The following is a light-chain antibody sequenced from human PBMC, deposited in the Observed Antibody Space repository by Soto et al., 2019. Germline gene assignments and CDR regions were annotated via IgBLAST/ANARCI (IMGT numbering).Light chain of an antibody. Sequence: QSVLTQPPSASGTPGQRVTISCSGSSSNIESNTVTWYQQLPGTAPKLVIYSNYDNNKRPSGIPDRFSGSKSGTSATLGITGLQTGDEADYYCGTWDSSLSALYVFGTGTKVTVL. CDR3: GTWDSSLSALYV. CDR2: DNN. J-gene: IGLJ1*01. V-gene: IGLV1-51*01. CDR1: SSNIESNT.